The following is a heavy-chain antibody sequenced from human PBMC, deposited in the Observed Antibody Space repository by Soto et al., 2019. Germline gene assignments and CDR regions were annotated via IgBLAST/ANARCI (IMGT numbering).Heavy chain of an antibody. Sequence: PGGSLRLSCAASGFRFRAYAMHWVRQAPVKGLEWVAVISYEGSNRFYADSVKGRFTVSRDNSKNMVYLQMNSLRGEDTAVFYCAKDYGDYNFNYGMDVWGQGTTVTVSS. V-gene: IGHV3-30*18. CDR2: ISYEGSNR. CDR3: AKDYGDYNFNYGMDV. J-gene: IGHJ6*02. CDR1: GFRFRAYA. D-gene: IGHD4-17*01.